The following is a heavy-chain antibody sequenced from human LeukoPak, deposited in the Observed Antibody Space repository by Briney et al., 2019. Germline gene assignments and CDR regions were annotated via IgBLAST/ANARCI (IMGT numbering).Heavy chain of an antibody. CDR1: GYSIISGYY. V-gene: IGHV4-38-2*01. CDR2: LYQTDST. J-gene: IGHJ4*02. Sequence: SETLSLTCAVSGYSIISGYYWGWIRQPPGKGLEWIGSLYQTDSTYYSPSLKSRVTISIDTSKNQFSLKLGSVTAADTAVYYCAGSGYSTFDYWGQGTLVTVSS. D-gene: IGHD3-3*01. CDR3: AGSGYSTFDY.